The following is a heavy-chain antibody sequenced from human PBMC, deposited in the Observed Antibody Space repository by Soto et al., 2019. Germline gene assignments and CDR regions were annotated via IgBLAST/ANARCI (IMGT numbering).Heavy chain of an antibody. J-gene: IGHJ6*03. Sequence: QVQLVQSGAEVKKPGAPVKVSCKASGYTFTSYDINWVRQATGQGLEWMGWMNPNSGNTGYAQKFQGRVTMTRNTTLSTADMERSSLRSEDTAVDYCAGESHSSYYYYCMDVWGKGTTVTVSS. CDR2: MNPNSGNT. CDR1: GYTFTSYD. D-gene: IGHD2-21*01. CDR3: AGESHSSYYYYCMDV. V-gene: IGHV1-8*01.